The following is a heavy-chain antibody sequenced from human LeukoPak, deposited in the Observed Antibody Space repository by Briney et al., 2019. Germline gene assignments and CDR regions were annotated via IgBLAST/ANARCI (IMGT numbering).Heavy chain of an antibody. CDR1: GFTFSSYA. V-gene: IGHV3-23*01. CDR3: AKDPSYYYDSSGYYYFDY. J-gene: IGHJ4*02. Sequence: GGSLRLSCAASGFTFSSYAMSWVRQAPGKGLEWVSSISGSGGSTYYADSVKGRFTISRDNSKNTLYLQMNSLRAEDTAVYYCAKDPSYYYDSSGYYYFDYWGQGTLVTVSS. D-gene: IGHD3-22*01. CDR2: ISGSGGST.